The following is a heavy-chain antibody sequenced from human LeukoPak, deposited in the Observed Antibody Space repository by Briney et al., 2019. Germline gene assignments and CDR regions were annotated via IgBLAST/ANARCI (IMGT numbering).Heavy chain of an antibody. CDR2: IYTSGST. J-gene: IGHJ4*02. V-gene: IGHV4-4*07. Sequence: PSETLSLTCTVSGVSISSYYWSWIRQPAGKGLEWIGRIYTSGSTNYNPSLKSRVTMSVDTSKNQFSLKLSSVTAADTAVYYCARDRPPSSGGPRLFDYWGQGTLVTVSS. D-gene: IGHD6-19*01. CDR1: GVSISSYY. CDR3: ARDRPPSSGGPRLFDY.